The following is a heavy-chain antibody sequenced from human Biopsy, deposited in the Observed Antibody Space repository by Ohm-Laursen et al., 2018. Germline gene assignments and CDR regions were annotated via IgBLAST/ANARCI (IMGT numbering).Heavy chain of an antibody. J-gene: IGHJ4*02. CDR3: ARNTGWYGDLYYFDY. V-gene: IGHV1-46*01. CDR1: GYTFTSYY. CDR2: INPSGSTT. D-gene: IGHD6-19*01. Sequence: ASVQVSCQASGYTFTSYYMHWVRQAPGQGLEWMGMINPSGSTTSYPQIFQGRVTMTRDTSKSTVYMELSSLRSADTAVYFCARNTGWYGDLYYFDYWGQGTLVTVSS.